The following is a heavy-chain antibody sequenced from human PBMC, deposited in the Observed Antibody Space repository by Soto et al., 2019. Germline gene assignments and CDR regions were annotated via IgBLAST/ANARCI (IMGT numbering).Heavy chain of an antibody. D-gene: IGHD6-13*01. J-gene: IGHJ4*02. Sequence: EVQLVESGGGLVQPGGSLRLSCAASGFTFSSYSMNWVRQAPGKGLEWVSYISSSSSTIYYADSVKGRFTISRDNGKNSLYLQMNSLRAEDTAVYYCARGAGDSSSWPYYFDYWGQGTLVTVSS. CDR1: GFTFSSYS. CDR3: ARGAGDSSSWPYYFDY. CDR2: ISSSSSTI. V-gene: IGHV3-48*01.